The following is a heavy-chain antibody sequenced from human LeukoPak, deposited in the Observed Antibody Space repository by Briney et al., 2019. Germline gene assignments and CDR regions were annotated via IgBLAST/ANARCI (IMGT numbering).Heavy chain of an antibody. Sequence: GGSLRLSCAASGFTFSDYYMSWIRQAPGKGLEWVSYISSSGSTIYYADSVKGRFTISRDNAKNSLYLQMNSLGAEDTAVYFCARDDYVWGSYRFDYWGQGTLVTVSS. CDR1: GFTFSDYY. V-gene: IGHV3-11*04. CDR2: ISSSGSTI. J-gene: IGHJ4*02. CDR3: ARDDYVWGSYRFDY. D-gene: IGHD3-16*02.